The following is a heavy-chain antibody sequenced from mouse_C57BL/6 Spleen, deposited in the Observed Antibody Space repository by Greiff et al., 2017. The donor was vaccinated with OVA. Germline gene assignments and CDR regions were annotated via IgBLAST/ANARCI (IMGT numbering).Heavy chain of an antibody. D-gene: IGHD1-1*01. Sequence: EVQGVESGGGLVKPGGSLKLSCAASGFTFSSYTMSWVRQTPEKRLEWVATISGGGGNTYYPDSVKGRFTISRDNAKNTLYLQMSSLRSEDTALYYCARHGTTVVEYAMDYWGQGTSVTVSS. CDR2: ISGGGGNT. J-gene: IGHJ4*01. CDR1: GFTFSSYT. CDR3: ARHGTTVVEYAMDY. V-gene: IGHV5-9*01.